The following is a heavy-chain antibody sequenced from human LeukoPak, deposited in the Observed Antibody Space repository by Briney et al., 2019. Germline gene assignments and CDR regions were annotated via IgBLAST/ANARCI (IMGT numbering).Heavy chain of an antibody. J-gene: IGHJ4*02. Sequence: SETLSLTCTVSGGSISDFYWSWIRQPAGKGLEWIGRIYTSGSTNYNPSLKSRVTMSVDTSKNQFSLNLSSVTAADTAFYYCARETTGLARYFDYWGQGTLVTVSS. CDR3: ARETTGLARYFDY. D-gene: IGHD1-14*01. CDR2: IYTSGST. CDR1: GGSISDFY. V-gene: IGHV4-4*07.